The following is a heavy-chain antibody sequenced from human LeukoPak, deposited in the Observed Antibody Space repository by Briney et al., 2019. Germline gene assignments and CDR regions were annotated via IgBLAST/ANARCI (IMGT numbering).Heavy chain of an antibody. Sequence: ASVKGSCKVSGYTFTDYYMHWVQQAPGKGLEWMGLVDPEDGETIYAEKFQGRVTITADTSTDTAYMELSSLRSEDTAVYYCATGFREFNPDYWGQGTLVTVSS. J-gene: IGHJ4*02. CDR3: ATGFREFNPDY. CDR2: VDPEDGET. V-gene: IGHV1-69-2*01. D-gene: IGHD3-10*01. CDR1: GYTFTDYY.